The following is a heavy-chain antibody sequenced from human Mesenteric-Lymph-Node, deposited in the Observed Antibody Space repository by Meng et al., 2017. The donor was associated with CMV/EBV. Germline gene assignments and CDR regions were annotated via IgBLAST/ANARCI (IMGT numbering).Heavy chain of an antibody. CDR2: INPNSGDT. J-gene: IGHJ4*02. CDR3: ARDSTKVVTLPLDY. V-gene: IGHV1-2*02. Sequence: ASVKVSCKASGYTFTGYYMHWVRQAPGQGLEWMGWINPNSGDTNYAQKFQGRVTMTRDTSISTAYMELSRLRSDDTAVYYCARDSTKVVTLPLDYWGQGTLVTVSS. D-gene: IGHD3-22*01. CDR1: GYTFTGYY.